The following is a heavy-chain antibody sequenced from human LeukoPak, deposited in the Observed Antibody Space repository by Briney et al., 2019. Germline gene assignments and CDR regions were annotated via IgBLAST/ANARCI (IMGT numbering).Heavy chain of an antibody. CDR1: GFTFSSYG. CDR2: IWYDGSNK. D-gene: IGHD1-26*01. J-gene: IGHJ4*02. CDR3: AKGGSYPIDY. V-gene: IGHV3-33*06. Sequence: PGRSLRLSCAASGFTFSSYGMHWVRQAPGKGLEWVAVIWYDGSNKYYADSVKGRFTISRDNSKNTLYLQMNSLRAEDTAVYYCAKGGSYPIDYWGQGALVTVSS.